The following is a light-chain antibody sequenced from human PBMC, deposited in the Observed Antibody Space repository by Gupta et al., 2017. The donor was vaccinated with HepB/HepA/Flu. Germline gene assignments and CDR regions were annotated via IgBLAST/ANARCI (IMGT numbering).Light chain of an antibody. Sequence: DIQMTQSPSTLSASVGDRVTVTCRASQSIGKWLAWYQQKPGKAPKLLIYKASTLESGVPPRFSGSGFGTEFTLTISSLQPDDFATYYCQQDDTFPWTFGQGTKVEIK. CDR3: QQDDTFPWT. CDR1: QSIGKW. J-gene: IGKJ1*01. CDR2: KAS. V-gene: IGKV1-5*03.